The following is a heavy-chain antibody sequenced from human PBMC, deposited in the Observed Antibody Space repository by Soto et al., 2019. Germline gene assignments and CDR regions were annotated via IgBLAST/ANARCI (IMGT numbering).Heavy chain of an antibody. Sequence: QVQLVQSGAEVKKPGSSVKFSCKASGGTFSSYAISWVRQAPGQGLEWMGGVTPIFGTANYAQKFQGRVTITADEATSTAYMELSSLRSEETAVYYCARESRYCSGGSCYFLPGIDYWGQGTLVTVSS. V-gene: IGHV1-69*12. CDR1: GGTFSSYA. D-gene: IGHD2-15*01. J-gene: IGHJ4*02. CDR2: VTPIFGTA. CDR3: ARESRYCSGGSCYFLPGIDY.